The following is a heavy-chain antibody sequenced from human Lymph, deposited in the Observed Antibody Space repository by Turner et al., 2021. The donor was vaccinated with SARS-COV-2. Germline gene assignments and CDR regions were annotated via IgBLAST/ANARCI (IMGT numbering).Heavy chain of an antibody. CDR1: GFTFRGYG. J-gene: IGHJ4*02. Sequence: QVQLVESGGGLVQPGRSLILSCAASGFTFRGYGMYWVRQAPGKGLEWVAVISYDGSNKYYADSVKGRFTISRDNSKNTLYMQMNSLRAEDTAVYYCAKQGGGRYCSGGSCYRGYFDYWGQGTLVTVSS. CDR2: ISYDGSNK. D-gene: IGHD2-15*01. V-gene: IGHV3-30*18. CDR3: AKQGGGRYCSGGSCYRGYFDY.